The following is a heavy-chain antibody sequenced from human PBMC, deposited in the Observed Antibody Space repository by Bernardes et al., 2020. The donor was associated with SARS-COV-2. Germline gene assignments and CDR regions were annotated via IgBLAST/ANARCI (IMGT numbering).Heavy chain of an antibody. D-gene: IGHD6-13*01. J-gene: IGHJ4*02. CDR2: LDKTSTYI. CDR3: AKGTRMGGAGYDY. CDR1: GFMFSNYS. V-gene: IGHV3-21*06. Sequence: GSLRLSCLASGFMFSNYSMNWVRQAPGKGLEWVSSLDKTSTYIYYADSLKGRVTISRDNAKNSLYLQINSLGDEDTAVYYCAKGTRMGGAGYDYWGQGTLVTVSS.